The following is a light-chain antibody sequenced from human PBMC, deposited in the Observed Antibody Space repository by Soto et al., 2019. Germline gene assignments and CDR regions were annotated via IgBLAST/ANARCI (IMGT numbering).Light chain of an antibody. J-gene: IGLJ1*01. CDR3: CLYVGGRTYL. CDR1: VGL. Sequence: QSALTQPASVSGSPGQSITIFCTGTVGLVAWYQQHPGEVPKLIIYDDTKRPSGVSSRFSGSKSGNTASLTISGLQTEDEADYYCCLYVGGRTYLFGTGTKVTVL. CDR2: DDT. V-gene: IGLV2-23*01.